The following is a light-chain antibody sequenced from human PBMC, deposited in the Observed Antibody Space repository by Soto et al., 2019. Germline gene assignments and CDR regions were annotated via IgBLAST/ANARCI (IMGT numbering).Light chain of an antibody. CDR2: DAS. Sequence: IQMTQSPSTLSASVGEKVTITCRASQGVGVWLAWYQQKPGKAPKLLISDASDLQRGVPSRFNGSGSGTEFTLSINSLQDDDFATYYSQQYDIYSGTFGQGTRLESK. J-gene: IGKJ1*01. V-gene: IGKV1-5*01. CDR1: QGVGVW. CDR3: QQYDIYSGT.